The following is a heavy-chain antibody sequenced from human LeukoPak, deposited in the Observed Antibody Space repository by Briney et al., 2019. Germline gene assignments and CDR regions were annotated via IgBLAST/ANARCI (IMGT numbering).Heavy chain of an antibody. J-gene: IGHJ4*02. CDR3: ARYCSSTSCYAGFDY. CDR1: GYTFTSYG. V-gene: IGHV1-18*01. CDR2: ISAYNGNT. D-gene: IGHD2-2*01. Sequence: ASVKVSCKASGYTFTSYGISWVRQAPGQGLEWMGWISAYNGNTNYAQKLQGRVTMTTDTSTSTAYMELRSLRSDDTAVYYCARYCSSTSCYAGFDYWGQGTLATVSS.